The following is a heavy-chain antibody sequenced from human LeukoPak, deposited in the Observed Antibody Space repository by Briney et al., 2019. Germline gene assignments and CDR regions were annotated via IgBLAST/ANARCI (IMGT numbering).Heavy chain of an antibody. D-gene: IGHD3-22*01. CDR3: ARGSYYYDSSGYYPGYFQH. CDR1: GYSFTNYW. CDR2: IYPGDSDT. J-gene: IGHJ1*01. V-gene: IGHV5-51*01. Sequence: GESLKISCKGSGYSFTNYWIGWVRQMPGKGLEWMGIIYPGDSDTRYSPSFQGQVTISADKSISTAYLQWSSLKASDTAMYYCARGSYYYDSSGYYPGYFQHWGQGTLVTVSS.